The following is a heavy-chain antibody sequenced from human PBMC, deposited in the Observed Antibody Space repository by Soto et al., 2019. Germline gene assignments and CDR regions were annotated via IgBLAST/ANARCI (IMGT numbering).Heavy chain of an antibody. Sequence: QVTLKESGPVLVKPTETLTLTCTVSGFSLSNARMGVSWIRQPPGKALEWLAHIFSNDEKSYSTSLKSRLTTSKDTSKSQVVLTMTNMDPVDTATYCCARGATGRPVDPWGQGTLVTVSS. D-gene: IGHD4-4*01. V-gene: IGHV2-26*01. CDR2: IFSNDEK. J-gene: IGHJ5*02. CDR1: GFSLSNARMG. CDR3: ARGATGRPVDP.